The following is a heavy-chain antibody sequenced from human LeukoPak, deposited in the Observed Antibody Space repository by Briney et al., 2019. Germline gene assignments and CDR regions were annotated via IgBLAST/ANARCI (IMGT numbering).Heavy chain of an antibody. V-gene: IGHV3-53*01. CDR1: GFTVSSNY. Sequence: GGSLRLSCAASGFTVSSNYMSWVRQAPGKGLEWVSVIYSDGRTYYADSVKGRFTISRDNSKNTLYLQMNSLRAEDTAVYSCARDRSPAGLYGMDVWGQGTTVTVSS. D-gene: IGHD2-2*01. CDR3: ARDRSPAGLYGMDV. J-gene: IGHJ6*02. CDR2: IYSDGRT.